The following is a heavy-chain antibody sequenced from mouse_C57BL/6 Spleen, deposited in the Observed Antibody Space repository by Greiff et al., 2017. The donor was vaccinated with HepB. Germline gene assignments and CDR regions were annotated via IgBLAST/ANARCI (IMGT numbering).Heavy chain of an antibody. D-gene: IGHD4-1*01. CDR2: IYPSDSET. CDR3: ARGTGPYYFDY. V-gene: IGHV1-61*01. Sequence: VQLQQPGAELVRPGSSVKLSCKASGYTFTSYWMDWVKQRPGQGLEWIGNIYPSDSETHYNQKFKDKATWTVDKSASTAYMQLSSLTSEDSAVYYCARGTGPYYFDYWGQGTTLTVSS. CDR1: GYTFTSYW. J-gene: IGHJ2*01.